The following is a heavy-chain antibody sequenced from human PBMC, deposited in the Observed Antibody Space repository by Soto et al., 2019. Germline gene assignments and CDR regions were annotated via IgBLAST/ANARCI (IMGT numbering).Heavy chain of an antibody. CDR3: SSDPINRLSRVFFALDV. J-gene: IGHJ6*02. CDR1: GGTFNNSA. D-gene: IGHD3-16*02. V-gene: IGHV1-69*01. Sequence: QVQLVQSGAEVKKPGSSVKVSCKASGGTFNNSAISWVRQAPGQALEWIGGIIPRLGTTNHAQRFQATVTVVADESGHPAYMVLGLISPGDTAFHYFSSDPINRLSRVFFALDVGGRGTT. CDR2: IIPRLGTT.